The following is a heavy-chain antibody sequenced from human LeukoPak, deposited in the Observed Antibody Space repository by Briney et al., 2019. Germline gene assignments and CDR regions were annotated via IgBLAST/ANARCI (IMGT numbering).Heavy chain of an antibody. Sequence: ASVKVSCKASGYTFTSYGISWVRQAPGQGLEWMGWISAYNGNTNYAQKLQGRVTMTTDTSTSTAYMELRSLRSDDTAVYYCARGPLYYYDSSGYYPPWGYWGQGTLVTVSS. J-gene: IGHJ4*02. D-gene: IGHD3-22*01. CDR2: ISAYNGNT. CDR1: GYTFTSYG. CDR3: ARGPLYYYDSSGYYPPWGY. V-gene: IGHV1-18*01.